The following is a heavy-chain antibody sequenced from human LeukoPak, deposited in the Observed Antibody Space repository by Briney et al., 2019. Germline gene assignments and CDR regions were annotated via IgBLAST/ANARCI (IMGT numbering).Heavy chain of an antibody. V-gene: IGHV1-3*01. CDR3: ARVGPTTFDY. CDR2: INAGNGNT. D-gene: IGHD1-26*01. J-gene: IGHJ4*02. CDR1: GSTFTSYI. Sequence: ASVKVSCKASGSTFTSYIIHGVRQAPGQRLEWMGWINAGNGNTKYSQKFQGRVTITRDTSASTAYMELSSRRSEDTAVYHCARVGPTTFDYWGQGTLVTVSS.